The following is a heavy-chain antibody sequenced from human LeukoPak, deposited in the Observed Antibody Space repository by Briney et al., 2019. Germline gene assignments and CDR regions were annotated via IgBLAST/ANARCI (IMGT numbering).Heavy chain of an antibody. CDR3: ASTYDSSGYYSGNWFDP. CDR1: GFTFSSYE. CDR2: ISSSGSTI. J-gene: IGHJ5*02. Sequence: PGGSLRLSCAASGFTFSSYEMNWVRQAPGKGLEWVSYISSSGSTIYYADSVKGRFTISRDNAKNSLYLQMNSLRAEDTAVYYCASTYDSSGYYSGNWFDPWGQGTLVTVSS. V-gene: IGHV3-48*03. D-gene: IGHD3-22*01.